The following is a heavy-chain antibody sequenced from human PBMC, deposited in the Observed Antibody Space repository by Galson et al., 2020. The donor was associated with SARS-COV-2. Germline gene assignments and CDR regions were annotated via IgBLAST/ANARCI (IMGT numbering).Heavy chain of an antibody. CDR1: GGSISSSSYY. CDR3: ARQEWATVTTFDY. V-gene: IGHV4-39*01. Sequence: ETSETLSLTCTVSGGSISSSSYYWGWIRQPPGKGLEWIGSIYYSGSTYYNPSLKSRVTISVDTSKNQFSLKLSSVTAADTAVYYCARQEWATVTTFDYWGQGTLVTVSS. D-gene: IGHD4-17*01. J-gene: IGHJ4*02. CDR2: IYYSGST.